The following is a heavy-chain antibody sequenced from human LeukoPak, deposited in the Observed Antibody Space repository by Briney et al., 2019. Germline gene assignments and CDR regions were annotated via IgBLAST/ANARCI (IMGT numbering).Heavy chain of an antibody. J-gene: IGHJ4*02. Sequence: GESLKISCKGSGYSFTSYWIGWVRQMPGKGLEWMGIIYPGDSDTRYSPSFQGQVTISADKSISTAYLQWSSLKASDTAMYYCARHVNYDSSGYYPPSFGYRGQGTLVTVSS. CDR2: IYPGDSDT. CDR1: GYSFTSYW. D-gene: IGHD3-22*01. V-gene: IGHV5-51*01. CDR3: ARHVNYDSSGYYPPSFGY.